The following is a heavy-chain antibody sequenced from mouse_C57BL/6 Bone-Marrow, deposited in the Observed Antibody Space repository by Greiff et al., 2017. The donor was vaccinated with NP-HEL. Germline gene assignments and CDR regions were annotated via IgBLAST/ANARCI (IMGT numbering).Heavy chain of an antibody. CDR3: ARLAYGSSYPFDY. J-gene: IGHJ2*01. D-gene: IGHD1-1*01. Sequence: QVQLKQPGAELVRPGSSVKLSCKASGYTFTSYWMHWVKQRPIQGLEWIGNIDPSDSETHYNQKFKDKATLTVDKSSSTAYMQLSSLTSEDSAVYYCARLAYGSSYPFDYWGQGTTLTVSS. V-gene: IGHV1-52*01. CDR2: IDPSDSET. CDR1: GYTFTSYW.